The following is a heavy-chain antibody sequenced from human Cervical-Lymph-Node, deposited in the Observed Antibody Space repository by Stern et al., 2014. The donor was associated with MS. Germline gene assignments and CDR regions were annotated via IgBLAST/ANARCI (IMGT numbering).Heavy chain of an antibody. CDR1: GDTFINFA. Sequence: VQLVQSGAEVKKPGASVKVSCTASGDTFINFAISWVRQAPGQGLEWLGVIIPILGTTEYVQKFQGRVSISADESATTVYMELSSLRAEDTAVYYCARDNDDNGMDVWGQGTTVTVSS. D-gene: IGHD1-1*01. CDR3: ARDNDDNGMDV. CDR2: IIPILGTT. V-gene: IGHV1-69*01. J-gene: IGHJ6*02.